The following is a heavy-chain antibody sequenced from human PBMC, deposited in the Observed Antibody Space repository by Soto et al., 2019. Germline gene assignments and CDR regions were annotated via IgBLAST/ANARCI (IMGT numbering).Heavy chain of an antibody. J-gene: IGHJ4*02. D-gene: IGHD3-16*01. V-gene: IGHV2-5*01. Sequence: QITLKESGPTLVKPTQTLTLTCTYSGFSLRTTGVGVGWIRQPPGKALEWLVLIYRNDDKRYSPALKSRLTLANDISQSQGVRTMTNRDPVDTATYYCAHTWGLPFDYWGQGTLVIVSS. CDR3: AHTWGLPFDY. CDR2: IYRNDDK. CDR1: GFSLRTTGVG.